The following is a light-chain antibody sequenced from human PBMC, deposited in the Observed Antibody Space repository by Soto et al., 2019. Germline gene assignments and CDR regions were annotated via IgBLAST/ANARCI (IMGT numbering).Light chain of an antibody. CDR3: CSYAGSYTYV. J-gene: IGLJ1*01. Sequence: QSALTQPRSVSGSPGQSVTISCTGTSSDVGGYNYVSWYQQHPGKAPELLIYDVTKRPSGVPDRFSGSKSGNTASLTISGLQADDEADYCCCSYAGSYTYVFRTGTKLPVL. CDR1: SSDVGGYNY. CDR2: DVT. V-gene: IGLV2-11*01.